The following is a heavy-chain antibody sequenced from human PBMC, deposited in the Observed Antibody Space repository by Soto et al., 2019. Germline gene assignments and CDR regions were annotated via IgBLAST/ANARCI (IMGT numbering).Heavy chain of an antibody. Sequence: QVQLVESGGGVVQPGRSLRLSCAASGFTFSSYAMHWVRQAPGKGLEWVAVISYDGSNKYYADSVKGRFTISRDNSKNTLYLQMNSLRAEDTAVYYCARGNGDYPFYFAYWGQGTLVTVSS. D-gene: IGHD4-17*01. CDR2: ISYDGSNK. V-gene: IGHV3-30-3*01. CDR3: ARGNGDYPFYFAY. CDR1: GFTFSSYA. J-gene: IGHJ4*02.